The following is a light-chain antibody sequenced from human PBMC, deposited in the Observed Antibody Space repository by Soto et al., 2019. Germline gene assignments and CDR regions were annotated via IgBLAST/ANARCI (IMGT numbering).Light chain of an antibody. V-gene: IGLV2-14*01. CDR2: EVS. CDR1: SSDVGGYNY. J-gene: IGLJ1*01. Sequence: LTQPASVSGSPGQSITISCTGTSSDVGGYNYVSWYQQQSGKAPKLMIHEVSNRPSGVSNRFSGSKSGNTASLTISGLQAEDEADYYCSSYTSSRAYVFGIGTKVT. CDR3: SSYTSSRAYV.